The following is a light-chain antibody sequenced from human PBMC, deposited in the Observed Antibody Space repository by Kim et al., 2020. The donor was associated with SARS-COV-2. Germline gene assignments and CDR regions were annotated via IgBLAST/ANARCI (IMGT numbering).Light chain of an antibody. J-gene: IGKJ2*01. V-gene: IGKV3-20*01. Sequence: LAPGESATLSCRARQSVSSNYFPWSHQRPGQAPRLLICLASTRATGAPDSFSGSGSGTDFTLTIRRLEPEDSGVFYCQQYDTSPYTFGQGTKLEI. CDR2: LAS. CDR3: QQYDTSPYT. CDR1: QSVSSNY.